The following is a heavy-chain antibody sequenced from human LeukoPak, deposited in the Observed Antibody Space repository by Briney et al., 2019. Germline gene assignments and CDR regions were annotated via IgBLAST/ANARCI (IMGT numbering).Heavy chain of an antibody. Sequence: PGGSLRLSCADSGFSFSSHWMSWVRQAPGKGLEWVSVIYSGGNTYYTDSVKGRFTISRDNSKNTLYLQMNSLRAEDTAVYYCAADSSGWYLRAFDIWGQGTMVTVSS. V-gene: IGHV3-66*01. CDR1: GFSFSSHW. CDR2: IYSGGNT. CDR3: AADSSGWYLRAFDI. D-gene: IGHD6-19*01. J-gene: IGHJ3*02.